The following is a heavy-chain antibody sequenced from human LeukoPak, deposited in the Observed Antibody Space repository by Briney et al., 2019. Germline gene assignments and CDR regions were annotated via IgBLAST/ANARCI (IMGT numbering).Heavy chain of an antibody. D-gene: IGHD3-22*01. V-gene: IGHV3-30*03. CDR2: ISYDGSNK. CDR1: GFTFSSYG. CDR3: AREFRSGSGYLTAYYFDY. J-gene: IGHJ4*02. Sequence: GGSLRLSCAASGFTFSSYGMHWVRQAPGKGLEWVAVISYDGSNKYYADSVKGRFTISRDNSKNTLYLQMNSLRAEDTAVYYCAREFRSGSGYLTAYYFDYWGQGALVTVSS.